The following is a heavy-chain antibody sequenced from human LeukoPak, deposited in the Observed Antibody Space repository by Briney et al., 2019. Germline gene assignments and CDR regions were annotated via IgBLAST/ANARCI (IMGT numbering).Heavy chain of an antibody. CDR2: IYYSGST. CDR1: GGSFSGYY. J-gene: IGHJ4*02. Sequence: SETLSLTCAVYGGSFSGYYWSWIRQPPGKGLEWIGYIYYSGSTNYNPSLKSRVTISVDTSKNQFSLKLSSVTAADTAVYYCARYDFWSGLDYWGQGTLVTVSS. CDR3: ARYDFWSGLDY. V-gene: IGHV4-59*01. D-gene: IGHD3-3*01.